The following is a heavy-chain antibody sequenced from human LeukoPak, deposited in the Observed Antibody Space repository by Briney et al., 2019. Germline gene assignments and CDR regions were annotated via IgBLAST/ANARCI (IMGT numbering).Heavy chain of an antibody. V-gene: IGHV3-23*01. J-gene: IGHJ4*02. D-gene: IGHD3-3*01. CDR1: GFTFSSYA. Sequence: GGSLRLSCAASGFTFSSYAMSWVRQAPGKGLEWVSAISGSGGSTYYADSVKGRFTISRDNSKNTLYLQMNSLRAEDTAVYYCAKGVLGFWSGYYSDYWGQGTLVTVSS. CDR3: AKGVLGFWSGYYSDY. CDR2: ISGSGGST.